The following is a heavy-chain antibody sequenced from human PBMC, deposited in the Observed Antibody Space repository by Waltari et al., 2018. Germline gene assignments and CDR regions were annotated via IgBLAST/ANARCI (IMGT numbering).Heavy chain of an antibody. V-gene: IGHV4-39*07. CDR2: IYYSGST. Sequence: QLQLQESGPGLVKPSETLSLTCTVSGGSISSSSYYWGWIRQPPGKGLEWIGSIYYSGSTYYNPSLKSRVTISVDTSKNQFSLKLSSVTAADTAVYYCATPWFGELLFAVNYYMDVWGKGTTVTVSS. CDR3: ATPWFGELLFAVNYYMDV. D-gene: IGHD3-10*01. J-gene: IGHJ6*03. CDR1: GGSISSSSYY.